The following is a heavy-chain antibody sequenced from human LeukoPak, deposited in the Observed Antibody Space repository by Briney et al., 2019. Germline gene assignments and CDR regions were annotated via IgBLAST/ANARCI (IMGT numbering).Heavy chain of an antibody. CDR3: ATGANLFQF. D-gene: IGHD1-14*01. V-gene: IGHV3-7*01. Sequence: GGSLRLSCAASGFIFTDSWMSWVRQAPGKGLEWVANIRHDGSQTYYLDSVKGRFTISRDNAKSEVYLEMNNLRGADTAVYYCATGANLFQFWGQGTLVTVSS. J-gene: IGHJ4*02. CDR1: GFIFTDSW. CDR2: IRHDGSQT.